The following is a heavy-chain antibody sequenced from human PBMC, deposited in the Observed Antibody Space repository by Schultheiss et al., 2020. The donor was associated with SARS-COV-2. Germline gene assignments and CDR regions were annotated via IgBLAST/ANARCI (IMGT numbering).Heavy chain of an antibody. D-gene: IGHD5-18*01. Sequence: GGSLRLSCTASGFTFGDYAMSWFRQAPGKGLEWVGFIRSKAYGGTTEYAASVKGRFTISRDDFKSIAYLQMDGLKIEDTGVYYCTRGGGYSYGEGYYFDHWGQGTLVTVSS. CDR3: TRGGGYSYGEGYYFDH. J-gene: IGHJ4*02. V-gene: IGHV3-49*03. CDR1: GFTFGDYA. CDR2: IRSKAYGGTT.